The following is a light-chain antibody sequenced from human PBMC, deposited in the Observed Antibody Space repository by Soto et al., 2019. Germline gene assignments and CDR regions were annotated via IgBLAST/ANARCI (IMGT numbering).Light chain of an antibody. CDR1: SSNIGNNY. Sequence: QSVLTQPPSASGTPGQRVTISCSGSSSNIGNNYVYWYQHFPGTAPKLLIYSSNQRPSGVPDRFSGSKSGTSASLAISGLQSEDEADYYCAAWDDSLNGDVFGTGTKLTVL. CDR3: AAWDDSLNGDV. J-gene: IGLJ1*01. V-gene: IGLV1-44*01. CDR2: SSN.